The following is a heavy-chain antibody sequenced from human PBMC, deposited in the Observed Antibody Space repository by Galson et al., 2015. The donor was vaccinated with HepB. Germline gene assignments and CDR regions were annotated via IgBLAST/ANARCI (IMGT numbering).Heavy chain of an antibody. CDR3: ARGTAIVGATTVYYGMDV. D-gene: IGHD1-26*01. Sequence: SVKVSCKASGGTFSSYAISWVRQAPGQGLEWMGGIIPIFGTANYAQKFQGRVTITADESTSTAYMELSSLRSEDTAVYYCARGTAIVGATTVYYGMDVWGQGTTVTVSS. J-gene: IGHJ6*02. CDR1: GGTFSSYA. V-gene: IGHV1-69*13. CDR2: IIPIFGTA.